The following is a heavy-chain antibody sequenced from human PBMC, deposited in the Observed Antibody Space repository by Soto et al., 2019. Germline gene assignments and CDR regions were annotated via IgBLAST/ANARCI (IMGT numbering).Heavy chain of an antibody. J-gene: IGHJ6*02. V-gene: IGHV3-48*03. D-gene: IGHD3-16*01. CDR1: GFTFSSYE. Sequence: PGGSLRLSCAASGFTFSSYEMNWVRQAPGKGLEWVSYISSSGSTIYYADSVKGRFTISRDNAKNSLYLQMNSLRAEDTAVYYCARDAMITFGGYYYYGIDVWGQGTTVTVYS. CDR3: ARDAMITFGGYYYYGIDV. CDR2: ISSSGSTI.